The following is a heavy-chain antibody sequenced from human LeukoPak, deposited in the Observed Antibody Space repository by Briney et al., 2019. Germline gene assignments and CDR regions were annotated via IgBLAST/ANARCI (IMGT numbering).Heavy chain of an antibody. Sequence: GASVNVSCKASGYTFTSYGISWVRQAPGQGLEWMGWISAYNGNTNYAQKLQGRVTMTTDTSTSTAYMELRSLRSDDTAVYYCARVKSGYDFWSGYPLGTAGYYYYYMDVWGKGTTVTVSS. CDR2: ISAYNGNT. CDR1: GYTFTSYG. V-gene: IGHV1-18*04. CDR3: ARVKSGYDFWSGYPLGTAGYYYYYMDV. J-gene: IGHJ6*03. D-gene: IGHD3-3*01.